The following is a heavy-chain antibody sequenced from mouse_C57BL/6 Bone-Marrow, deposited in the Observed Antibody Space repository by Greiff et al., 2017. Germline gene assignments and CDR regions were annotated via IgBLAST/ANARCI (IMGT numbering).Heavy chain of an antibody. V-gene: IGHV5-4*03. D-gene: IGHD1-1*01. CDR3: ARGAYYGSSCGNAMDY. J-gene: IGHJ4*01. Sequence: DVKLVESGGGLVKPGGSLKLSCAASGFTFSSYAMSWVRQTPEKRLEWVATISDGGSYTYYPENVKGRFTISRDNAKNNLYLQMSHLKSEDTAMYYCARGAYYGSSCGNAMDYWGQGTSVTVSS. CDR1: GFTFSSYA. CDR2: ISDGGSYT.